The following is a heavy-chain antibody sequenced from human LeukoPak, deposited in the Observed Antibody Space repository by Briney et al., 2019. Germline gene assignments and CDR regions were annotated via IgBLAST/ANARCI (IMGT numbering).Heavy chain of an antibody. Sequence: SETLSLTCTVSGGSISSGDYYWSWIRQPPGKGLEWIGYIYYSGSTYYNPSLKSRVTISVDTSKNQFSLKLSSVTAADTAVYYCARDIDDSSGYYYAGYGMDVWGQGTTVTVSS. V-gene: IGHV4-30-4*01. CDR2: IYYSGST. J-gene: IGHJ6*02. D-gene: IGHD3-22*01. CDR3: ARDIDDSSGYYYAGYGMDV. CDR1: GGSISSGDYY.